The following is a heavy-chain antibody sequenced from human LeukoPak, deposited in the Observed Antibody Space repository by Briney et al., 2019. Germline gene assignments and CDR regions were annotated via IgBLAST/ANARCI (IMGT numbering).Heavy chain of an antibody. D-gene: IGHD3-3*02. CDR2: ISGSGTST. Sequence: GGSLRLSCAASGFSLSSYAMSWVRQAPGKGLEWVSIISGSGTSTIYADSVKGRFTISRDNSKNTLYLQMNSLRADDTAVYYCAKRGILGWGQGTLVTVSS. J-gene: IGHJ4*02. CDR1: GFSLSSYA. CDR3: AKRGILG. V-gene: IGHV3-23*01.